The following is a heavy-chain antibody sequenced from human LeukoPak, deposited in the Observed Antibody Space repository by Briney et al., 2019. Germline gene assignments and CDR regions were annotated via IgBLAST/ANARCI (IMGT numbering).Heavy chain of an antibody. D-gene: IGHD3-22*01. CDR2: FYRGIST. V-gene: IGHV3-66*02. CDR1: GFTVNGNY. CDR3: ARYYDSSGWEAFDI. J-gene: IGHJ3*02. Sequence: GGSLRLSCAASGFTVNGNYMSWVRQAPGKGLEWVSSFYRGISTYYADSVKGRFTTSRDHSKNTVYLQMDSLRPEDTAVYYCARYYDSSGWEAFDIWGQGTMVTVSS.